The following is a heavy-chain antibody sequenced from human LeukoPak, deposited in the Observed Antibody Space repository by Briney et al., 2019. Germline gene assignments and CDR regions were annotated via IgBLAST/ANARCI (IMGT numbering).Heavy chain of an antibody. CDR2: IYYSGTT. CDR1: GGSISSGGYY. D-gene: IGHD2-8*01. CDR3: ARLFPSCTKTTCDFDY. V-gene: IGHV4-31*03. J-gene: IGHJ4*02. Sequence: SQTLSLTCTVSGGSISSGGYYWSWIRQHPGKGLEWIGYIYYSGTTYYNPPLKSRVTISVDASKDQVSLKLNSVTAADTAVYYCARLFPSCTKTTCDFDYWGQGTLVSVSS.